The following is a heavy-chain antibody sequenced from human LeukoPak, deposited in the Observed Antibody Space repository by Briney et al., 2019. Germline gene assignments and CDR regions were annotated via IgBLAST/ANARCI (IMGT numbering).Heavy chain of an antibody. CDR2: ISGSGGST. CDR1: GFTFSSYA. V-gene: IGHV3-23*01. D-gene: IGHD5-12*01. CDR3: AKGEINSGYDSPFDY. Sequence: GGSLRLSCAAPGFTFSSYAMSWVRQAPGKGLEWVSAISGSGGSTYYANSVKGRFTISRDNSKNTLYLQMNSLRAEDTAVYYCAKGEINSGYDSPFDYWGQGTLVTVSS. J-gene: IGHJ4*02.